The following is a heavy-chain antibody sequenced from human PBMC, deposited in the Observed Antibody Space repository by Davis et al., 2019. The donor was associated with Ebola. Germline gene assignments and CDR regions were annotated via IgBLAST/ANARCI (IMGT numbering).Heavy chain of an antibody. CDR3: AKDSVYGMDV. Sequence: SLKISCAASGFTFDDYAMHWVRQAPGKGLEWVSGISWNSGSIGYADSVKGRFTISRDNAKNSLYLQMNSLRAEDTALYYCAKDSVYGMDVWGQGTTVTVFS. V-gene: IGHV3-9*01. CDR1: GFTFDDYA. J-gene: IGHJ6*02. CDR2: ISWNSGSI.